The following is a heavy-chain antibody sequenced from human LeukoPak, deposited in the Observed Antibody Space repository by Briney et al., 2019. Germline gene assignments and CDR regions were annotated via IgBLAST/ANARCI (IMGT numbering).Heavy chain of an antibody. V-gene: IGHV3-30*18. D-gene: IGHD6-19*01. J-gene: IGHJ4*02. Sequence: GGSLRLSCAASGFVFNNYGMHWVRQAPGKGLEWVAVISYDGSNKYYADSVKGRFTISRDNSKNTLYLQMNSLSAEDTAVYSCAKGLGQWLVMFDSWGQGTLVTVSS. CDR3: AKGLGQWLVMFDS. CDR1: GFVFNNYG. CDR2: ISYDGSNK.